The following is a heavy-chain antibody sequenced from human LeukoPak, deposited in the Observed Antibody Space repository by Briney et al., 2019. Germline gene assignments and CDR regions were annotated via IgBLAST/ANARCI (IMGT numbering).Heavy chain of an antibody. CDR3: AKVTSGGSCYQSDY. V-gene: IGHV3-23*01. Sequence: GGSLRLSCVASGFTFSNYAMSWVRQAPGKGLEWVSGISGSGGSPYYADSVKGRFTISRDNSKNTLYLQMNSLRAEDTAVYYCAKVTSGGSCYQSDYWGQGTLVTVSS. CDR1: GFTFSNYA. J-gene: IGHJ4*02. D-gene: IGHD2-15*01. CDR2: ISGSGGSP.